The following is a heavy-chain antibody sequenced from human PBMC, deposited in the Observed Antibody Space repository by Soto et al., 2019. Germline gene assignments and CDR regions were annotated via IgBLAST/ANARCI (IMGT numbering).Heavy chain of an antibody. Sequence: VQLVQSGAEGKNPGASVKVSCKASGHTFSSYYIHWVRQAPGQGLEWMGVINPSGGGTGYAQKFQGRVTMTRDTSTSTVFMELSSLRYEDTAVFYCARGLPCGSTTCFGGELAYWGQGTLVTVSS. V-gene: IGHV1-46*01. CDR3: ARGLPCGSTTCFGGELAY. CDR1: GHTFSSYY. J-gene: IGHJ4*02. CDR2: INPSGGGT. D-gene: IGHD2-2*01.